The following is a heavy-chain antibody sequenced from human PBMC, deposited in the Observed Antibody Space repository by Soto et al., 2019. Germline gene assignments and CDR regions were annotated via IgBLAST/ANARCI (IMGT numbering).Heavy chain of an antibody. V-gene: IGHV3-23*01. J-gene: IGHJ4*02. CDR2: ISVTGGST. Sequence: GGSLRLSCAASGFTFNNYAMNWVRQAPGKGLDWVATISVTGGSTYYADSLKGRFTISRDNSKNTLFLQMNGLRFEDAAVYYCAKDRLAGNFDYWGQGTQVTVSS. CDR1: GFTFNNYA. CDR3: AKDRLAGNFDY.